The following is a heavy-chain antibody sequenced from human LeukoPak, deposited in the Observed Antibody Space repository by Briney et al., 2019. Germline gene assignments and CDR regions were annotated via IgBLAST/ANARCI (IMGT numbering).Heavy chain of an antibody. J-gene: IGHJ6*03. Sequence: ASVTVSCKASVYTFTSYDINWVRQATGQGLAWMGWMNPNSGNTGYAQKFQGRVTMTRSTSISTAYMELSSLRSEDTAVYYCARSYYDYIWGSYRLVNYYYYMDVWGKGTTVTVSS. CDR1: VYTFTSYD. D-gene: IGHD3-16*02. CDR3: ARSYYDYIWGSYRLVNYYYYMDV. V-gene: IGHV1-8*01. CDR2: MNPNSGNT.